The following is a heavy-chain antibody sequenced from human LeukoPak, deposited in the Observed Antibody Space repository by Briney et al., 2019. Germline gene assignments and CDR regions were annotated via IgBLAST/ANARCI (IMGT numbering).Heavy chain of an antibody. Sequence: PSETLSLTCAVYGGSFSGHYWSWIRQPPGKGLEWIGEINHSGSTNYNPSLESRVTISVDTSKNHFSPKLSSVTAADTAVYYCASGQYYDLWSGYYVDWGQGTLVTVSA. J-gene: IGHJ4*02. V-gene: IGHV4-34*01. CDR3: ASGQYYDLWSGYYVD. D-gene: IGHD3-3*01. CDR2: INHSGST. CDR1: GGSFSGHY.